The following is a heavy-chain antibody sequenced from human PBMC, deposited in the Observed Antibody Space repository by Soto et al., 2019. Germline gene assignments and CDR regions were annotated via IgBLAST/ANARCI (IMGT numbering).Heavy chain of an antibody. Sequence: GASVKVSCKASGGTFSSYAISWVRPAPGQRLEWMGGIIPIFGTANYAQKFQGRVTITADESTSTAYMELSSLRSEDTAVYYCARAPSQFVRSRYYYDSSGYYWPHFDYWGQGTLVTVSS. V-gene: IGHV1-69*13. CDR1: GGTFSSYA. J-gene: IGHJ4*02. CDR3: ARAPSQFVRSRYYYDSSGYYWPHFDY. CDR2: IIPIFGTA. D-gene: IGHD3-22*01.